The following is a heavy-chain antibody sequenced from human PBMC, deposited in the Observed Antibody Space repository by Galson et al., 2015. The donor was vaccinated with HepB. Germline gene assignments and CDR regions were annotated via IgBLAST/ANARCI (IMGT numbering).Heavy chain of an antibody. D-gene: IGHD2-21*02. CDR2: ISSNGGST. CDR1: GFTFSSYA. CDR3: ARDGGDLAFDI. V-gene: IGHV3-64*01. J-gene: IGHJ3*02. Sequence: SLRLSCAASGFTFSSYAMHWVRQAPGKGLEYVSAISSNGGSTYYANSVKGRFTISRDNSKNTLYLQMGSLRAEDVAVYYCARDGGDLAFDIWGQGTMVTVSS.